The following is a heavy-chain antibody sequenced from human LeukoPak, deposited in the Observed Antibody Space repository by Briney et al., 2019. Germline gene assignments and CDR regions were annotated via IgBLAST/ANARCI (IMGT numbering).Heavy chain of an antibody. CDR2: INPDTGGT. D-gene: IGHD4-17*01. V-gene: IGHV1-2*02. J-gene: IGHJ1*01. CDR3: VRDGSDNGDYFTGYFQR. CDR1: GYTFTGYY. Sequence: ASVTVSCKASGYTFTGYYIHWVRQAPVQGLEWMGWINPDTGGTNYAQKFHGRVTMTRDTSISTAYLDLSRLRSDDTAVYYCVRDGSDNGDYFTGYFQRWGQGTLVTVSS.